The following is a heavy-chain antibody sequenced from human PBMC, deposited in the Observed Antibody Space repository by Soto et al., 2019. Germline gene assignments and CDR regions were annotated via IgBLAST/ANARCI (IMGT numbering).Heavy chain of an antibody. D-gene: IGHD5-12*01. CDR3: AKAGLDIVATNDAFDI. Sequence: EVQLLESGGGLVQPGGSLRLSCAASGFTFSSYAMSWVRQAPGKGLEWVSAISGSGGSTYYADSVKGRFTISRDNSKNTLYLQMNSLRAEDTDVYYCAKAGLDIVATNDAFDIWGQGTMVTVSS. J-gene: IGHJ3*02. V-gene: IGHV3-23*01. CDR2: ISGSGGST. CDR1: GFTFSSYA.